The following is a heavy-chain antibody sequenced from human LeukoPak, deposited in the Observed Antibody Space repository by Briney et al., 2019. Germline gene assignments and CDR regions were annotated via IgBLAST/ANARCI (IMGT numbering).Heavy chain of an antibody. CDR2: TYTSGST. Sequence: PSETLSPTCTVSGGSLSSYSWNWIRQPPGKGLEWLGRTYTSGSTNYNPSLQSRITISADTSKNQFSLKLTSVTAADTAVYYCARRMLEARESSATNWFDTWGQGTLVSVSS. D-gene: IGHD5-12*01. CDR1: GGSLSSYS. J-gene: IGHJ5*02. CDR3: ARRMLEARESSATNWFDT. V-gene: IGHV4-4*07.